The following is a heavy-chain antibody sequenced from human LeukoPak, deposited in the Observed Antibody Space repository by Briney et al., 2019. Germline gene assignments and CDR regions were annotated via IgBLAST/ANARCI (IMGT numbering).Heavy chain of an antibody. J-gene: IGHJ5*02. CDR1: GDSVSSNSAA. D-gene: IGHD2-2*01. CDR3: ARGKYCSVTSCYYWFDP. CDR2: TYYRSKWYS. V-gene: IGHV6-1*01. Sequence: SQTLSLTCAISGDSVSSNSAAWNWIRQSPSRGLEWLGRTYYRSKWYSDYAVSMEGRIAINSDTSNNQFSLQLNSVTPEDTAVYYCARGKYCSVTSCYYWFDPWGQGTLVTVSS.